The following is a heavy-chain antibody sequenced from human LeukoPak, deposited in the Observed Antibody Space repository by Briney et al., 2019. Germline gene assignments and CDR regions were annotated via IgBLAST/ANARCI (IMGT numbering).Heavy chain of an antibody. V-gene: IGHV1-18*01. CDR3: ARVSSRGSSPGDY. CDR2: ISAYNGNT. J-gene: IGHJ4*02. Sequence: ASVKVSCKASGGTFSSYAISWVRQAPGQGLEWMGWISAYNGNTNYAQKLQGRVTMTTDTSTSTAYMELRSLRSDDTAVYYCARVSSRGSSPGDYWGQGTLVTVSS. CDR1: GGTFSSYA. D-gene: IGHD3-16*01.